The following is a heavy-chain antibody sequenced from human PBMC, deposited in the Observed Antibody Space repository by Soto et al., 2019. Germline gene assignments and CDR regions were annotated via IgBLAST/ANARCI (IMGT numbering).Heavy chain of an antibody. D-gene: IGHD2-2*01. CDR2: INPETGGT. CDR1: GYTFTGYY. J-gene: IGHJ6*02. CDR3: ARERYQVISDGMDV. V-gene: IGHV1-2*04. Sequence: HVQLVQSGADVKTPGASVRVSCKASGYTFTGYYVHWVREAPGQGLEWMGWINPETGGTSYAQKFQGCVTLSRDTSINTAYLDLSRLRFDDAAVYFCARERYQVISDGMDVWGQGTTVTVSS.